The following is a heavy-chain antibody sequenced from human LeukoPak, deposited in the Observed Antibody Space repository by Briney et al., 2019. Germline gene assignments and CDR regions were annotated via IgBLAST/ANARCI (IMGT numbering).Heavy chain of an antibody. Sequence: GGSLRLSCAASGFTFSSYEMNWVRQAPGKGLEWVSYISSSGTTIYYADSVKGRVTISRDNAKNSLYLQMNSLRAEDTAVYYCARDRDLGVVTPWCDYWGQGILVTVSS. D-gene: IGHD3-3*01. J-gene: IGHJ4*02. CDR1: GFTFSSYE. CDR3: ARDRDLGVVTPWCDY. CDR2: ISSSGTTI. V-gene: IGHV3-48*03.